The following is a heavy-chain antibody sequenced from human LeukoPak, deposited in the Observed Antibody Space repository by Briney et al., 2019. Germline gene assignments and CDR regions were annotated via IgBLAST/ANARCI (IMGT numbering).Heavy chain of an antibody. Sequence: HGESLKISCQGSGYSFTTYWIGWLRQMPGKGLECIGIIYPGDSDTRYSPSFQGQVTISADKSINTAYLQWSSLKASDTAMYYCARLGTYWSNYYFEYWGQGTLVTVSS. CDR2: IYPGDSDT. CDR1: GYSFTTYW. CDR3: ARLGTYWSNYYFEY. V-gene: IGHV5-51*01. D-gene: IGHD3-10*01. J-gene: IGHJ4*02.